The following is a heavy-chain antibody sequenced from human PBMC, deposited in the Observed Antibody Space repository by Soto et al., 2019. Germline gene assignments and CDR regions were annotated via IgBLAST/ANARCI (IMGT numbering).Heavy chain of an antibody. D-gene: IGHD3-22*01. V-gene: IGHV4-59*08. Sequence: QVQLQESGPGLVKPSETLSLTCTVPGDSINKYQWSWVRQPPGKGLEWIGCFYFSTNYNPALNSRVTISVDRSKNHFSLKLTSVTAADTAVYFCARSNTRYSSPDYWGQGALVTVSS. CDR3: ARSNTRYSSPDY. CDR1: GDSINKYQ. CDR2: FYFST. J-gene: IGHJ4*02.